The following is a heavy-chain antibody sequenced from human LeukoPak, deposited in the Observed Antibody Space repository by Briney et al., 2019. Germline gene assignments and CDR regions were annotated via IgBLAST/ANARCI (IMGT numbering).Heavy chain of an antibody. J-gene: IGHJ2*01. CDR3: ARVYYSNSYDYWYFDL. D-gene: IGHD6-13*01. Sequence: SETLSLTCTVSGGSIRSYYWSWIRQPPGKGLEWIGYIFYSGGANYNPSLKSRVTISVDTSKNQFSLKLTSVTATDTAVYYCARVYYSNSYDYWYFDLWGRGTLVTVSS. CDR1: GGSIRSYY. V-gene: IGHV4-59*01. CDR2: IFYSGGA.